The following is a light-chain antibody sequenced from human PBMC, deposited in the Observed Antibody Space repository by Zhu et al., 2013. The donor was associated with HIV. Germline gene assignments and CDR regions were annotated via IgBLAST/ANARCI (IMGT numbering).Light chain of an antibody. CDR3: SSYTSSSTPV. V-gene: IGLV2-14*02. CDR1: TSDLGS. CDR2: EGS. J-gene: IGLJ2*01. Sequence: QSALTQPASVSGSPGQSITMSCTGSTSDLGSVSWYQQYPGKAPKLIIYEGSKRPLGVSARFSGSESGNTASLTISGLQTEDEADYYCSSYTSSSTPVFGGGTKLTVL.